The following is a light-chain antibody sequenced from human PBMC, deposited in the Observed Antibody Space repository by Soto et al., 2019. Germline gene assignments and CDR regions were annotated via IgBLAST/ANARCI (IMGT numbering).Light chain of an antibody. J-gene: IGKJ5*01. Sequence: DIQMTQSPSSLSASVGDRVTITCQASQDISNYLNWYQQKPGKAPKLLIYDASNLETGVPSRFIGSGSGTDFTFTISSLHPEDIETYYCQQYDNLLFTFGQGTRLEIK. CDR3: QQYDNLLFT. CDR1: QDISNY. V-gene: IGKV1-33*01. CDR2: DAS.